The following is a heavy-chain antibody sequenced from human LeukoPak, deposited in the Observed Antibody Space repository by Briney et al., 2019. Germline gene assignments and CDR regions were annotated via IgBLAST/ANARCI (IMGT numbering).Heavy chain of an antibody. CDR3: ARDSANGYSYGTGYYYYYMDV. Sequence: PGGSLRLSCAASGFTFSNYWMHWVRQAPGKGLVWVSRINSDGINTSYADSVKGRFTISRDNAKNTLNLQMNSLRAEDTAVYYCARDSANGYSYGTGYYYYYMDVWGKGTTVTVSS. V-gene: IGHV3-74*01. CDR1: GFTFSNYW. J-gene: IGHJ6*03. CDR2: INSDGINT. D-gene: IGHD5-18*01.